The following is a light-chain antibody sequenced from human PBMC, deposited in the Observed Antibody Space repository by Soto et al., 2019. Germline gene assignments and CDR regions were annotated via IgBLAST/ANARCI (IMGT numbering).Light chain of an antibody. Sequence: ELVLTQSPATLSVSPGERATLSCRASQSIGSNYLAWYQQKPGQAPRLLIYGISARATGIPARFSGSGSGTEFTLTISSLQSEDFPVYYCQQYTNWPITFGQGTRLEIK. CDR2: GIS. V-gene: IGKV3-15*01. CDR3: QQYTNWPIT. J-gene: IGKJ5*01. CDR1: QSIGSN.